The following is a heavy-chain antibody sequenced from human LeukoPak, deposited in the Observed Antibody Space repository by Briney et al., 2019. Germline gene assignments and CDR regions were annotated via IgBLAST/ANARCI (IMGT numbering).Heavy chain of an antibody. CDR3: AELGITMIGGV. CDR1: GFTFSSYE. D-gene: IGHD3-10*02. V-gene: IGHV3-48*03. CDR2: ISYSGSSI. Sequence: PGGSLRLSCAASGFTFSSYEMNWVRQAPGKGLEWVSYISYSGSSIYYADSVKGRFTISRDNAKNSLYLQMNSLRAEDTAVYYCAELGITMIGGVWGKGTTVTISS. J-gene: IGHJ6*04.